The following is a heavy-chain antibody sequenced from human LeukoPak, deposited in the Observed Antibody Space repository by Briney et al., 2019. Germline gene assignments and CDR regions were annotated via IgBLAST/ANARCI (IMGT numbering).Heavy chain of an antibody. Sequence: ASVKVSRKASKYIFSDSYMHWVRQAPGQGLEYLAWINLKSGDAKYAQKFQGRVSMTRDTSINTAYMDLRSLRSDDTAVYYCAREGRHCGGDCYSVDSWGQGTLVTVSS. D-gene: IGHD2-21*02. CDR3: AREGRHCGGDCYSVDS. CDR1: KYIFSDSY. CDR2: INLKSGDA. J-gene: IGHJ4*02. V-gene: IGHV1-2*02.